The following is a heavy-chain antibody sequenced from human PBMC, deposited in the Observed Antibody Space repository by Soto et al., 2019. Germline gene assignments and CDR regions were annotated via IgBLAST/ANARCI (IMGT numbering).Heavy chain of an antibody. CDR1: GGSISSGDYY. Sequence: SETLSLTCTVSGGSISSGDYYWSWVRQPPGKGLEWIGYIYYSGSTYYNPSLKSRVTISVDTSKNQFSLKLSSVTAADTVVYYCAREYYDSSGYPLGFDYWGQGTLVTVSS. CDR3: AREYYDSSGYPLGFDY. CDR2: IYYSGST. D-gene: IGHD3-22*01. J-gene: IGHJ4*02. V-gene: IGHV4-30-4*01.